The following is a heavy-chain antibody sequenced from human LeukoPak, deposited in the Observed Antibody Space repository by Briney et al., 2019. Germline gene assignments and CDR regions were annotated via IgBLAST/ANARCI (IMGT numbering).Heavy chain of an antibody. Sequence: GGSLRLSCVASGFIFSTYDIHWVRQAPGKGLEWVAFIRYDGSNKYYADSVKGRFTISRDNSKNTLSLEMNSLRAEDTAVYYCAKVLYGSGTQYYFDYWGQGTLVTVSS. D-gene: IGHD3-10*01. J-gene: IGHJ4*02. V-gene: IGHV3-30*02. CDR3: AKVLYGSGTQYYFDY. CDR2: IRYDGSNK. CDR1: GFIFSTYD.